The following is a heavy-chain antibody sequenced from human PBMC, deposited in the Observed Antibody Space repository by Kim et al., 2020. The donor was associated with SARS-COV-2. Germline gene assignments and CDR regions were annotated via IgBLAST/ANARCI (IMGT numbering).Heavy chain of an antibody. J-gene: IGHJ4*02. Sequence: GGSLRLSCAASGFTFSSYAMHWVRQAPGKGLEWVAVISYDGSNKYYADSVKGRFTISRDNSKNTLYLQMNSLRAEDTAVYYCARDPRTYYYGSGSSLWGQGTLVTVSS. V-gene: IGHV3-30-3*01. CDR3: ARDPRTYYYGSGSSL. D-gene: IGHD3-10*01. CDR1: GFTFSSYA. CDR2: ISYDGSNK.